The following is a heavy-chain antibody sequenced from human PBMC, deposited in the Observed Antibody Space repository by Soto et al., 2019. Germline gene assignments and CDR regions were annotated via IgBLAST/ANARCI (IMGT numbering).Heavy chain of an antibody. D-gene: IGHD6-13*01. V-gene: IGHV4-59*01. CDR1: GGSISSNY. CDR3: ARYRREAVAGYTLDN. J-gene: IGHJ4*02. CDR2: VYNSGST. Sequence: SETLSLTCTVSGGSISSNYWTWIRQPPGKGLEWIGYVYNSGSTNYNPYLKSRVTISEDTSKSQFSLKVNSMTAADTAVYYCARYRREAVAGYTLDNWGQGILVTVSS.